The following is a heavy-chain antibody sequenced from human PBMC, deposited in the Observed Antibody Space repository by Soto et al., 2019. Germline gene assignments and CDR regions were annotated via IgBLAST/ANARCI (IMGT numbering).Heavy chain of an antibody. CDR3: ASRMGSGKYYFDY. CDR1: GGSFSGYY. Sequence: SETLSLTCAVYGGSFSGYYWSWIRQSSGKGLEWIGEINGSGSTNYNPSLKSRVTLSIDTSRNQFSLKLTSATAADTAVFFCASRMGSGKYYFDYWGRGTLVTVSS. J-gene: IGHJ4*02. V-gene: IGHV4-34*01. CDR2: INGSGST. D-gene: IGHD3-10*01.